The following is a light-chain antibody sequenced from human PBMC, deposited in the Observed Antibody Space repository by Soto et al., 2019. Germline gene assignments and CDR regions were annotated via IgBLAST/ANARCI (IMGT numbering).Light chain of an antibody. V-gene: IGLV2-14*01. CDR1: SSDVGRYKF. J-gene: IGLJ3*02. CDR3: SSYTSSATWV. CDR2: EVS. Sequence: QSVLTQPASVSGSPGQSITISCTGTSSDVGRYKFVSWYQQLPNKAPKLMIYEVSDRPPGVSNRFSASKSGNTASLTISGLQADDEADYYCSSYTSSATWVFGEGTKVTVL.